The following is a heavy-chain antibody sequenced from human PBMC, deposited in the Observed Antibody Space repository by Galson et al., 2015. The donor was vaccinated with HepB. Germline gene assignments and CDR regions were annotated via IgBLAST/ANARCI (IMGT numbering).Heavy chain of an antibody. J-gene: IGHJ6*02. CDR3: ARVTSTHNFGRSRYSFYYYGMDV. V-gene: IGHV7-4-1*02. Sequence: PGRGLEWLGWINTNTGNPTYAQAFTGRFVFSLDTSVTTAHLQISSLKPEDTAVYYCARVTSTHNFGRSRYSFYYYGMDVWGQGTTVTVPS. CDR2: INTNTGNP. D-gene: IGHD1-20*01.